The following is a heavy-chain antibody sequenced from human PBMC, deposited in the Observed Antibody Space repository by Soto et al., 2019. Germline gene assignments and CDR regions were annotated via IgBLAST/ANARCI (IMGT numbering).Heavy chain of an antibody. J-gene: IGHJ4*02. CDR3: ARQYYDFWSDFPDFDY. CDR1: GYTFTRYD. CDR2: ISPNSGRT. D-gene: IGHD3-3*01. Sequence: QVQLVQSGAEVKTPGASVRVSCKTSGYTFTRYDIIWVRQAPGQGPEWMGLISPNSGRTNYGEKLQGRDTMTTDTSTSTAYMELRSLRSDDTAVYYCARQYYDFWSDFPDFDYWGQGTLVTVSS. V-gene: IGHV1-18*04.